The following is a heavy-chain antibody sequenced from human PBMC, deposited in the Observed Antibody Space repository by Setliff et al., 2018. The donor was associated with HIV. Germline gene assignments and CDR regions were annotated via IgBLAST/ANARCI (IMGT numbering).Heavy chain of an antibody. Sequence: SETLSLTCSVSGYSISSVYSWGWIRQPPGKGLEWIGSIYHDGTTHYNPSLKSRVTLSVDTSKNQFSLKLSSVTAADTAVYYCARWPPHRSSDYEQEYYFDYWGQGTLVTVSS. V-gene: IGHV4-38-2*02. CDR1: GYSISSVYS. CDR2: IYHDGTT. D-gene: IGHD3-22*01. CDR3: ARWPPHRSSDYEQEYYFDY. J-gene: IGHJ4*02.